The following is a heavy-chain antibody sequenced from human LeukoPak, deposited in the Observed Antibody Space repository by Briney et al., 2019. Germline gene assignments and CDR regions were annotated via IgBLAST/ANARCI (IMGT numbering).Heavy chain of an antibody. CDR2: ISGSGGST. CDR3: AKEHVVVPAEAFDY. V-gene: IGHV3-23*01. Sequence: SGGSLRLSCAASGFTLSIYAMSWVRQAPGKVLEWVSAISGSGGSTYYADSVKGRFTISRDNTKNTLYLQMNSLRAEDTAVYYCAKEHVVVPAEAFDYWGQGTLVTVSS. D-gene: IGHD2-2*01. CDR1: GFTLSIYA. J-gene: IGHJ4*02.